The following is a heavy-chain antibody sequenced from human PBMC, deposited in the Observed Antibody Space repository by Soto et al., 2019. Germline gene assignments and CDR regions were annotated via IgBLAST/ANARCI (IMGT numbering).Heavy chain of an antibody. CDR3: ARAHDFWGGRQQPIDS. Sequence: SETLSLTCTVSGASIRSTDYYWSWIRQAPGKGLEWIGYVYYTGSTYYNPSLMSRLTISVDTSKSQFSLKLSSVTAADTAVYYCARAHDFWGGRQQPIDSWGQGTLVTVSS. J-gene: IGHJ4*02. V-gene: IGHV4-30-4*01. CDR1: GASIRSTDYY. D-gene: IGHD3-3*01. CDR2: VYYTGST.